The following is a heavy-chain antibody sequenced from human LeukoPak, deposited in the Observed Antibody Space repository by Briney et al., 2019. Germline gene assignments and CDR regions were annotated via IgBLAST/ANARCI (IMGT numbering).Heavy chain of an antibody. CDR1: GITLSNYG. CDR3: AKRGVVIRVILVGFHKEAYYFDS. V-gene: IGHV3-23*01. J-gene: IGHJ4*02. D-gene: IGHD3-22*01. Sequence: GGSLRLSCAVSGITLSNYGMSWVRQAPGKGLEWVARISDSGGSTNYADSVKGRFTISRDNPKNTLYLQMNSLRAEDTAVYFCAKRGVVIRVILVGFHKEAYYFDSWGQGALVTVSS. CDR2: ISDSGGST.